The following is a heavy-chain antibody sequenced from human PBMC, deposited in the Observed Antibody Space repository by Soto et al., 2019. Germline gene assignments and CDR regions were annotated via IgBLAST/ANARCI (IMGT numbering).Heavy chain of an antibody. Sequence: QLQLQESGPGLVTPSETLSLTCTVSGGSISSSSYYWGWIRQPQGKGLEGIGSIYYSGSTYYNPSPKSRVPISVATSKNQFSLKRSSVTAADTAGYYCARHMRGYELSNWFDPWGQGTLVAVSS. CDR1: GGSISSSSYY. CDR3: ARHMRGYELSNWFDP. V-gene: IGHV4-39*01. D-gene: IGHD5-12*01. J-gene: IGHJ5*02. CDR2: IYYSGST.